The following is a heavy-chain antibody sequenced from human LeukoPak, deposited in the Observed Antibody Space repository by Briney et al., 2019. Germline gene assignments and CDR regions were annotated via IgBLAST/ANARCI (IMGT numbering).Heavy chain of an antibody. CDR3: ARDDIIVGATTLDY. Sequence: GRSLRLSCEASGFIFSTYAMHWVRQAPGKGLEWLAVISSDGSNKYHVDSVKGRFTISRDNSKNTLYLEMDSVRLGDTAVYYCARDDIIVGATTLDYWGQGTLVTIFS. D-gene: IGHD1-26*01. V-gene: IGHV3-30*04. CDR2: ISSDGSNK. CDR1: GFIFSTYA. J-gene: IGHJ4*02.